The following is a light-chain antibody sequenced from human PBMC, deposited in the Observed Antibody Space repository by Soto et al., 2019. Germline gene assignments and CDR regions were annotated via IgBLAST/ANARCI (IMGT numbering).Light chain of an antibody. Sequence: AVLLTQSPSSFSASTGDRATITCRASQGIHNYLAWYQQVPGKAPKLLLYAASILQTGVPSRFSGSGSWTDFTLTIDGLQSEDFATYFCQHYYNYPWTFGQGTTVE. V-gene: IGKV1-8*01. CDR3: QHYYNYPWT. CDR1: QGIHNY. J-gene: IGKJ1*01. CDR2: AAS.